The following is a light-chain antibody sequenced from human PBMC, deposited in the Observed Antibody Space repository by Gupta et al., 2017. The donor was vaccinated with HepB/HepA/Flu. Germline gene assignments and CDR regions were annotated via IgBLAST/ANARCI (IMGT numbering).Light chain of an antibody. CDR2: DVS. J-gene: IGLJ1*01. Sequence: QSALTQPASVSGSPGQSITISCTGTSSDVGGYNYVSWYQQHPGKAPKLMIYDVSNRPLGGSNRFSGYKSGNTASLTISVLQAEDEADYYCSSYTTRGYVFGTGTKVTVL. V-gene: IGLV2-14*03. CDR3: SSYTTRGYV. CDR1: SSDVGGYNY.